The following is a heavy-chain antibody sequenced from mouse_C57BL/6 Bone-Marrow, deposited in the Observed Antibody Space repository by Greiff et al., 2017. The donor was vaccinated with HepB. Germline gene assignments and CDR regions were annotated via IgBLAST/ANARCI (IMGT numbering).Heavy chain of an antibody. D-gene: IGHD1-1*01. CDR3: AKGGYYGRAPHFDY. J-gene: IGHJ2*01. CDR1: GYTFTSYW. CDR2: IHPNSGST. Sequence: VKLQQPGAELVKPGASVKLSCKASGYTFTSYWMHWVKQRPGQGLEWIGMIHPNSGSTNYNETFKSKATLTVDKSSSTAYMQLSSLTSEDSAVYYCAKGGYYGRAPHFDYWGQGTTLTVSS. V-gene: IGHV1-64*01.